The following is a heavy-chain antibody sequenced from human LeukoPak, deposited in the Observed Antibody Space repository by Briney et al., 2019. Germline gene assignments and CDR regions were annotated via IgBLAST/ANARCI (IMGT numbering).Heavy chain of an antibody. J-gene: IGHJ5*02. Sequence: SETLSLTCTVSGDSINNYYWSWIRQPAGKGLEWIGRIYGSGSTKYNPSLKSRVTMSVDTSENHLSLRLNSVTAADTAVYYCARGAGYGAPHGWFDPWGQGTLVIVSS. CDR1: GDSINNYY. D-gene: IGHD4/OR15-4a*01. CDR2: IYGSGST. V-gene: IGHV4-4*07. CDR3: ARGAGYGAPHGWFDP.